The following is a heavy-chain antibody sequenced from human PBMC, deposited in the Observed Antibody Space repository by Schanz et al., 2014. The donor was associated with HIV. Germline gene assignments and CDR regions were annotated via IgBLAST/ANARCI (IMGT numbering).Heavy chain of an antibody. J-gene: IGHJ5*02. CDR2: ISYDGRNK. V-gene: IGHV3-30*04. D-gene: IGHD3-22*01. CDR3: TGGLYYDRTPFDP. Sequence: QVQLVESFFFVVQPGSSLLLSFSHHSFPFILYALHWVRQAPGKGLDWVAGISYDGRNKYYADSVKGRFTISRDNSKNTLYLQMNSLRAEDTAVYYATGGLYYDRTPFDPWGQGTLVTVSS. CDR1: SFPFILYA.